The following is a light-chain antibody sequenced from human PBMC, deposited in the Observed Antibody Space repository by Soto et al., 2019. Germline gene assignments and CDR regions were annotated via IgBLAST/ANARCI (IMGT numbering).Light chain of an antibody. CDR2: KAS. Sequence: DIQMTQSPSTLSASVGDRVTITCRASQSISSLLSWYQQKPGKAPKLLIYKASSLESGVPSRFSGSGSGTEFTLTISSLQPDDFATYYCQQYNSYSPGDTFGGGTKVDIK. V-gene: IGKV1-5*03. CDR1: QSISSL. J-gene: IGKJ4*01. CDR3: QQYNSYSPGDT.